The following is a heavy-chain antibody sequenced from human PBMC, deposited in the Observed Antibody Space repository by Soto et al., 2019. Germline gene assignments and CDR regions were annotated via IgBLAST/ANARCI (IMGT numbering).Heavy chain of an antibody. CDR3: AREELKCGGDCIDL. J-gene: IGHJ4*02. D-gene: IGHD2-21*02. V-gene: IGHV3-48*03. CDR1: GFTFSSYE. Sequence: EVQLVESGGDLVQPGRSLRLSCAASGFTFSSYEFNWVRQAPGKGLEWISYIGISNNIYYSESVKGRFTSSRDNAKNALYRQMNCLRAEYTAIYYCAREELKCGGDCIDLWGQGTLVTVSS. CDR2: IGISNNI.